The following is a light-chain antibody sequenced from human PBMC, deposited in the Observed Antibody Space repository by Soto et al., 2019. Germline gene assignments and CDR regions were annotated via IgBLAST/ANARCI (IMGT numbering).Light chain of an antibody. Sequence: EVGLTQSPVTLSLSPGERATLSCRASQSVSSSYLAWYQQKPGQAPRLLIYGASSRATGIPDRFSGSGSGTDFTLTISRLEPEDFAVYYCQQYDTSIWAYTFGQGTKLEIK. J-gene: IGKJ2*01. V-gene: IGKV3-20*01. CDR2: GAS. CDR3: QQYDTSIWAYT. CDR1: QSVSSSY.